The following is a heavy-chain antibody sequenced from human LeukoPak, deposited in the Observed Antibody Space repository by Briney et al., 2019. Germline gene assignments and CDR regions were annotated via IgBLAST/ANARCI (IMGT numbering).Heavy chain of an antibody. Sequence: GGSLRLSCAASGFTFSSYAMSWVRQAPGKGLEWVAVISYDGSNKYYADSVKGRFTISRDNSKNTLYLQMNSLRAEDTAVYYCATCSSTSCYHSDAFDIWGQGTMVTVSS. CDR1: GFTFSSYA. V-gene: IGHV3-30-3*01. CDR2: ISYDGSNK. CDR3: ATCSSTSCYHSDAFDI. D-gene: IGHD2-2*01. J-gene: IGHJ3*02.